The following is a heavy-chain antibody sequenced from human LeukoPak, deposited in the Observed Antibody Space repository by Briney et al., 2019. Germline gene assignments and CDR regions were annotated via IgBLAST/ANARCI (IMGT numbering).Heavy chain of an antibody. D-gene: IGHD3-10*01. CDR1: GFIFDDYG. J-gene: IGHJ5*02. CDR2: IDHSGST. CDR3: ARRGALYYYGSMWFDP. V-gene: IGHV4-34*01. Sequence: GSLRLSCAASGFIFDDYGMSWIRQPPGKGLEWIGEIDHSGSTNYNPSLKSRVTISVDTSKNQFSLKLSSVTAADTAVYYCARRGALYYYGSMWFDPWGQGTLVTVSS.